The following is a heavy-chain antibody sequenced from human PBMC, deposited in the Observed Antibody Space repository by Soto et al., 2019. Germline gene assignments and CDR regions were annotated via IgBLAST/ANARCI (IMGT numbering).Heavy chain of an antibody. V-gene: IGHV4-39*01. CDR2: IYYSGST. J-gene: IGHJ5*02. Sequence: SETLSLTCTVSGSSISSSSYYWGWIRQPPGKGLEWIGSIYYSGSTYYNPSLKSRVTISVDTSKNQFSLKLSSVTAADTAVYYCASWCSGGSCYSLWFDPWGQGTLVTVSS. CDR3: ASWCSGGSCYSLWFDP. D-gene: IGHD2-15*01. CDR1: GSSISSSSYY.